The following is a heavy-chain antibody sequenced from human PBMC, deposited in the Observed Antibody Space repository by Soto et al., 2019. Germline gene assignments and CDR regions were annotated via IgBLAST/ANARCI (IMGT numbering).Heavy chain of an antibody. Sequence: VGSLRLSCAASGFTFSSYGMHWVRQAPGKGLEWVAVIWYDGSNKYYADSVKGRFTISRDNSKNTLYLQMNSLRAEDTAVYYCARESSSWYFDYWGQGTLVTVSS. CDR3: ARESSSWYFDY. V-gene: IGHV3-33*01. CDR1: GFTFSSYG. CDR2: IWYDGSNK. J-gene: IGHJ4*02. D-gene: IGHD6-13*01.